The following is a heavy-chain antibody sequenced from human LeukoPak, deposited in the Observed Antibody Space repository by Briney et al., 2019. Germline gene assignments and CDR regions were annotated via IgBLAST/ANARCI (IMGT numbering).Heavy chain of an antibody. V-gene: IGHV3-21*01. CDR3: ARDYSGYDYAFDY. J-gene: IGHJ4*02. CDR1: GFTFSSYS. Sequence: GGSLRLSCAASGFTFSSYSMNWVRQAPGKGLEWVSSISSSSSYIYYADSVKGRFTISRDNAKNSLYLQMNSLRAEDTAVYYRARDYSGYDYAFDYWGQGTLVTVS. CDR2: ISSSSSYI. D-gene: IGHD5-12*01.